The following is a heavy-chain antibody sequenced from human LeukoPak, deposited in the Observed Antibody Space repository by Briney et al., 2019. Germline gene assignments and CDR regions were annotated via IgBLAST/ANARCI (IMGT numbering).Heavy chain of an antibody. J-gene: IGHJ4*02. Sequence: SETLSLTCAVSGDSISSDIWWNWVRQPPGKGLEWIGEINHSGSTNYNPSLKSRVTISVDTSKNQFSLKLSSVTAADTAVYYCASRMTWGQGTLVTVSS. CDR1: GDSISSDIW. CDR3: ASRMT. CDR2: INHSGST. D-gene: IGHD2-15*01. V-gene: IGHV4-4*02.